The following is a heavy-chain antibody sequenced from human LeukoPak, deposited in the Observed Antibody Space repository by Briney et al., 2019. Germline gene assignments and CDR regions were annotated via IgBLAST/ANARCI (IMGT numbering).Heavy chain of an antibody. J-gene: IGHJ3*02. V-gene: IGHV1-8*01. CDR2: MNPNSGNT. Sequence: GSVKVSCKASGYTFTSYDINWVRQGTGQGFEWMGWMNPNSGNTGSAQKFQDRVTMTRDTSITTAYMELSRLRSDDTAVYYCARGRGNMTTGSAAFDIRGQGTMVTVSS. CDR1: GYTFTSYD. D-gene: IGHD4-11*01. CDR3: ARGRGNMTTGSAAFDI.